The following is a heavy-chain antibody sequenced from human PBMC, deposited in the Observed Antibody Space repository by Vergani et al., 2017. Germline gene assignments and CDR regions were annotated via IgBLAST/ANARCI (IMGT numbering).Heavy chain of an antibody. D-gene: IGHD3-22*01. J-gene: IGHJ3*02. V-gene: IGHV3-23*01. CDR1: GFTFSSYA. Sequence: EVQLLESGGGLVQPGGSLRLSCAASGFTFSSYAMSWVRQAPGKGLERVSAISGSGGSTYYADSVKGRFTISRDNSKNTLYLQMNSLRAEDTAVYYCAKTRRPGHYYDSSGHYLSSAFDIWGQGTMVTVSS. CDR2: ISGSGGST. CDR3: AKTRRPGHYYDSSGHYLSSAFDI.